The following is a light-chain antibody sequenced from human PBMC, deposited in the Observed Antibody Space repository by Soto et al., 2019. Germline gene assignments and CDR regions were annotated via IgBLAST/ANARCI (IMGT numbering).Light chain of an antibody. CDR2: VNSDGSH. V-gene: IGLV4-69*01. Sequence: QSVLTQSPSASASLGASVKLTCTLSSGHSSYAIAWHQQQPEKGPRYLKKVNSDGSHIKGDGIPDRFSGSSSGAERYLTISSLQSEDEADYYCQTWGTGIQVFGGGTKLTVL. CDR1: SGHSSYA. CDR3: QTWGTGIQV. J-gene: IGLJ3*02.